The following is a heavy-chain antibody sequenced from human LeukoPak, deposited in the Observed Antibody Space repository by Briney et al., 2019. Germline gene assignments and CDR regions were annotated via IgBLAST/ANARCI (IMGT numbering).Heavy chain of an antibody. Sequence: GGSLRLSCAASGFTFSSYAMHWVRQAPGKGLEWVAVISYDGSNKYYADSVKGRFTISRDNSKNTLYLQMNSLRAEDTAVYYCARSRDGHNYSFDYWGQGTLVTVSS. J-gene: IGHJ4*02. CDR3: ARSRDGHNYSFDY. D-gene: IGHD5-24*01. V-gene: IGHV3-30*14. CDR1: GFTFSSYA. CDR2: ISYDGSNK.